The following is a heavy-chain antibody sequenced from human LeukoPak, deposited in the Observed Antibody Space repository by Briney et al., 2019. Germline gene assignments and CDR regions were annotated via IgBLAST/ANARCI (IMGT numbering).Heavy chain of an antibody. V-gene: IGHV1-2*02. Sequence: ASVKVSCKASGYTFTGYYIHWVRQAPGQGLEWMGWINPNSGGTSYAQKFQGRVTMTRDTSTTTAYMELSGLRFDDTAVYYCARVFYCSGGICYLNSWGQGTLVTVSS. D-gene: IGHD2-8*02. CDR3: ARVFYCSGGICYLNS. CDR2: INPNSGGT. J-gene: IGHJ4*02. CDR1: GYTFTGYY.